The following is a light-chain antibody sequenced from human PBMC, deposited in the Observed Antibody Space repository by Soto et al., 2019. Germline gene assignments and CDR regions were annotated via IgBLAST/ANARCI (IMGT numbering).Light chain of an antibody. CDR3: QSYDSSLSGFVV. CDR2: DNN. Sequence: QSVLTQTPSVSGAPGQRVTISCTGSSSNIGAGYDVHWYQQLPGTAPKLLIYDNNNRPSGVPDRFSGSKSGTSASLAITGIQAEDEADYYCQSYDSSLSGFVVFGGGTKLTGL. J-gene: IGLJ2*01. V-gene: IGLV1-40*01. CDR1: SSNIGAGYD.